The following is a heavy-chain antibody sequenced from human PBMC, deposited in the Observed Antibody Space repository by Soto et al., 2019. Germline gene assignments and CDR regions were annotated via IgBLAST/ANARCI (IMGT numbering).Heavy chain of an antibody. D-gene: IGHD2-15*01. CDR3: ARGYCSGGNCYSGMDV. V-gene: IGHV1-69*01. J-gene: IGHJ6*02. CDR1: GGTFSTHA. CDR2: IIPISGTT. Sequence: QVQLVQSGAEVKKPASSVKVSCKASGGTFSTHAIIWVRQAPGHGLEWMGGIIPISGTTYYTQKFQGRVTITADEPTSTAFMELSSLRSEDTAIFYCARGYCSGGNCYSGMDVWGQGTMVTVSS.